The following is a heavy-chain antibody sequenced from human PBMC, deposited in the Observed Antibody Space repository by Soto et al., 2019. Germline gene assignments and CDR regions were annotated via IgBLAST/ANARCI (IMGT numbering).Heavy chain of an antibody. J-gene: IGHJ4*02. V-gene: IGHV4-61*08. CDR3: ARERPYYGFDY. D-gene: IGHD3-22*01. CDR2: ISYSGST. Sequence: PSETLSLTCNVSGGSVTTAAYYWSWIRQPPGKGLEWIGFISYSGSTNYNPSLKSRVTISVDTSKNQFSLKLTSVTAADTAVYYCARERPYYGFDYWGPGSLLTVSS. CDR1: GGSVTTAAYY.